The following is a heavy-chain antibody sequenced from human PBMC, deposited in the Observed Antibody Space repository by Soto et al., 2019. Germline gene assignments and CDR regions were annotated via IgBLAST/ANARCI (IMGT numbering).Heavy chain of an antibody. CDR2: INHSGST. V-gene: IGHV4-34*01. CDR3: ATASTTVTKVWDY. D-gene: IGHD4-17*01. Sequence: SETLSLTCAVYGGSFSGYYWSWIRQPPGKGLEWIGEINHSGSTNYNPSLKSRVTISVDTSKNQFSLKLSSVTAADTAVYYCATASTTVTKVWDYWGQGTLVTVSS. CDR1: GGSFSGYY. J-gene: IGHJ4*02.